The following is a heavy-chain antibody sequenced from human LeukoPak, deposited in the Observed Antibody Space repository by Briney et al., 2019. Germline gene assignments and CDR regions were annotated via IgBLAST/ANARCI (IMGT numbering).Heavy chain of an antibody. CDR3: ARTGDSSGYDDAFDI. J-gene: IGHJ3*02. V-gene: IGHV4-59*01. CDR1: GGSISIYY. CDR2: IYYSGST. Sequence: SETLSLTCTVSGGSISIYYWSWIRQPPGEGLEWIGYIYYSGSTNYNPSLKSRVTISVDTSKNQFSLKLSSLTAADTAVYYCARTGDSSGYDDAFDIWGQGTMVTVSS. D-gene: IGHD3-22*01.